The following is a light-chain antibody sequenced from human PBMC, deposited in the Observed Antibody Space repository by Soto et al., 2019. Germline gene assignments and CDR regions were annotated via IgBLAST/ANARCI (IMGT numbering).Light chain of an antibody. CDR2: EVS. CDR3: SSYTSTTTRV. Sequence: QSALTQPASVSGSPGQSITMSCTGTSSDVGGYNYVSWYQQHPGNAPKLMIYEVSNRPSGVSNRFSGSKSGNTASLTISGLQAEDEADYYCSSYTSTTTRVFGGGTKLTVL. CDR1: SSDVGGYNY. J-gene: IGLJ3*02. V-gene: IGLV2-14*01.